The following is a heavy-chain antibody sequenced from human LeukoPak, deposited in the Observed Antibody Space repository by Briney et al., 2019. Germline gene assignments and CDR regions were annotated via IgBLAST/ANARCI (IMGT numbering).Heavy chain of an antibody. CDR2: ISSGSNYI. J-gene: IGHJ5*02. CDR1: GFTFSTYS. V-gene: IGHV3-21*04. Sequence: PGGSLRLSCAASGFTFSTYSMNWVRQAPGKGLEWVSSISSGSNYIYYADSVKGRFTISRDNAKNSLYLQMNSLRAEDTAVYYCAREGGHRPWGQGTLVTVSS. D-gene: IGHD3-16*01. CDR3: AREGGHRP.